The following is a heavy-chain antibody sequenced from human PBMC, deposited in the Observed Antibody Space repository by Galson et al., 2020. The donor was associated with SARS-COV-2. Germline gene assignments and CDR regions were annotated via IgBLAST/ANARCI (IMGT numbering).Heavy chain of an antibody. CDR2: IWYDGSNK. J-gene: IGHJ4*02. Sequence: PGGSLRLSCAASGFTFSSYGMHWVRQAPGKGLEWVAVIWYDGSNKYYADSVKGRFTISRDNSKNTLYLQMNSLRAEDTAVYYCARDFTPLTSIAAEPDDYWGQGTLVTVSS. V-gene: IGHV3-33*01. CDR3: ARDFTPLTSIAAEPDDY. CDR1: GFTFSSYG. D-gene: IGHD6-6*01.